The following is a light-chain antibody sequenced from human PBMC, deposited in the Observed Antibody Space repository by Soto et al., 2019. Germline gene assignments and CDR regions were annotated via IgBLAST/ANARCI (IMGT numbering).Light chain of an antibody. Sequence: EIVLTQSPGTLSLSPGERATLSCRASQSIMSRYLSFYQQKPVQAPRLLIYAASSRPTGVPDRLSGAESGTDFPFSISRMEPEDFAVYYCQVYGSSVTFGQGTKVDIK. CDR1: QSIMSRY. V-gene: IGKV3-20*01. J-gene: IGKJ1*01. CDR2: AAS. CDR3: QVYGSSVT.